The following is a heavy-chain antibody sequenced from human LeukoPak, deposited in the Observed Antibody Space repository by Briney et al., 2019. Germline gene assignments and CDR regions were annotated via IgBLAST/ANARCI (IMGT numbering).Heavy chain of an antibody. CDR2: ISYDGSNK. Sequence: PGGSLRLSCAASGFTFSSYGMHWVRQAPGKGLEWVAVISYDGSNKYYADSVKGRLTISRDNSKNTLYLQMNSVRPEDTAVYYCAKDSPDRITMASYGMDVWGQGTTVAVSS. CDR3: AKDSPDRITMASYGMDV. CDR1: GFTFSSYG. J-gene: IGHJ6*02. V-gene: IGHV3-30*18. D-gene: IGHD3-10*01.